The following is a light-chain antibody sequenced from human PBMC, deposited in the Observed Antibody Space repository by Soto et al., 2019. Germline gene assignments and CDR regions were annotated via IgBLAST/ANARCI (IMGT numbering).Light chain of an antibody. CDR3: QQRHMWPIT. CDR1: QSVTGSH. V-gene: IGKV3D-20*02. J-gene: IGKJ5*01. CDR2: GTS. Sequence: DIVLTQSPGTLSLSPGERATLSCRASQSVTGSHLAWYQQIPGQAPRLLISGTSSRATGVPDRFSGSGSGTDFTLTISSLEPEDSAVYYCQQRHMWPITFGQGTRLEIK.